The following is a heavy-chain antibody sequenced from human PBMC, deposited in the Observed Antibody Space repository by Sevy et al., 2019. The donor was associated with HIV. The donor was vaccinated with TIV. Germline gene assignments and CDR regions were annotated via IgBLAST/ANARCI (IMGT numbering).Heavy chain of an antibody. Sequence: GESLKISCAASGFSYSSYGMHWVRQAPGKGLEWVAYIQYVGSNKDYADSVKGRFTISRDNPKNTLDLQMNSLRVEDTVVYYCVKEGGGEGGDHWGQGTLVTVSS. D-gene: IGHD2-21*01. J-gene: IGHJ4*02. CDR3: VKEGGGEGGDH. V-gene: IGHV3-30*02. CDR2: IQYVGSNK. CDR1: GFSYSSYG.